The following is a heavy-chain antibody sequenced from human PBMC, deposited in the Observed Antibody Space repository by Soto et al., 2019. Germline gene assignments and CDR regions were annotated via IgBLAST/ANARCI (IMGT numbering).Heavy chain of an antibody. D-gene: IGHD3-22*01. V-gene: IGHV1-2*04. CDR2: INPNSGGT. Sequence: QVQLVQSGAEVKKPGASVKVSCKASGYTFTGYYMHWVRQAPGQGLEWMGWINPNSGGTNYAQKFQGWVTMTRDTSISTAYMELSRLRSDDTAVYYCARGLYDYYDSSGYYYWFDPWGQGTLVTVSS. CDR3: ARGLYDYYDSSGYYYWFDP. J-gene: IGHJ5*02. CDR1: GYTFTGYY.